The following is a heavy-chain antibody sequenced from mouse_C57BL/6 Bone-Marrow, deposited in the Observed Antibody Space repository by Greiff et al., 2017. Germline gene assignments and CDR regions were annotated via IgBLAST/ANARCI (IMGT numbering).Heavy chain of an antibody. CDR3: ARDYGSSPWFAY. CDR1: GYSITSGYY. CDR2: ISYDGSN. D-gene: IGHD1-1*01. V-gene: IGHV3-6*01. Sequence: ESGPGLVKPSQSLSLTCSVTGYSITSGYYWNWIRQFPGNKLEWMGYISYDGSNNYNPSLKNRISITRDTSKNQFFLKLNSVTTGDTATYYCARDYGSSPWFAYWGQGTLVTVSA. J-gene: IGHJ3*01.